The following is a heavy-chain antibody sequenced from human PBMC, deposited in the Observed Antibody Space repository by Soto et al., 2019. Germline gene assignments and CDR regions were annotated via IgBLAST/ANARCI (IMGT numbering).Heavy chain of an antibody. CDR2: ISGSGGST. CDR1: GFTFSSYA. V-gene: IGHV3-23*01. J-gene: IGHJ4*02. D-gene: IGHD2-2*01. CDR3: AKWDCSSTSCPIDY. Sequence: PGGSLRLSCAASGFTFSSYAMSWVRQAPGKGLEWVSAISGSGGSTYYADSVKGRFTISRDNSKNTLYLQMNSLRAEDTAVYYCAKWDCSSTSCPIDYWGQGTLVTVSS.